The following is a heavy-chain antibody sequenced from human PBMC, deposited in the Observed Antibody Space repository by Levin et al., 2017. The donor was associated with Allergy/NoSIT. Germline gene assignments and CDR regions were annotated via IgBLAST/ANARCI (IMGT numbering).Heavy chain of an antibody. V-gene: IGHV4-31*03. Sequence: PSETLSLTCTVSGGSIGSGAYYWSWIRQHPGKGLEWIGYIYYSGSTNYNPSLESRVTISVDTSKNQLSLNLRSVTAADTAVYYCARGGSSWFSSGHLDYWGQGTLVIVSS. CDR2: IYYSGST. CDR3: ARGGSSWFSSGHLDY. CDR1: GGSIGSGAYY. J-gene: IGHJ4*02. D-gene: IGHD6-13*01.